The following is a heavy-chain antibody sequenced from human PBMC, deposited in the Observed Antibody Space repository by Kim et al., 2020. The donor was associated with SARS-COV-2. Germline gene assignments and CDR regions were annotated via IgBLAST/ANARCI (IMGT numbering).Heavy chain of an antibody. Sequence: SETLSLTCTVSGGSISSSSYYWGWIRQPPGKGLEWIGSIYYSGSTYYNPSLKSRVTISVDTSKNQCSLKLRSVTAADTAVYYCAAEVVTAIGYYYYGMDVWGQGTTVIVSS. J-gene: IGHJ6*02. CDR2: IYYSGST. CDR1: GGSISSSSYY. V-gene: IGHV4-39*07. D-gene: IGHD2-21*02. CDR3: AAEVVTAIGYYYYGMDV.